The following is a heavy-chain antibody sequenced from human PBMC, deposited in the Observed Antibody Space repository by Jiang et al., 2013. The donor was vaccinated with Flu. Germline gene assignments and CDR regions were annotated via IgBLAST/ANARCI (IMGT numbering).Heavy chain of an antibody. Sequence: KFQGRVTMTEDTSTDTAYMELSSLRSEDTAVYYCAKAAGIGWFDPWGQGTLVTVSS. V-gene: IGHV1-24*01. CDR3: AKAAGIGWFDP. D-gene: IGHD6-13*01. J-gene: IGHJ5*02.